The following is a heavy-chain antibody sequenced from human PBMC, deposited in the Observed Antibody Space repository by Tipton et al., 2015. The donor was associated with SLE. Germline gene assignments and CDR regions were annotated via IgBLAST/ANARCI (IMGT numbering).Heavy chain of an antibody. CDR3: ARLHCSTSSCSAWSAFDT. J-gene: IGHJ3*02. Sequence: TLSLTCTVSGSSISNYYWSWIRQPPGKGLEWIGDISTRGSPKYSTSLPSRVTISEDTPKNQFSLKLTSVTAADTAVYYCARLHCSTSSCSAWSAFDTWGQGTMVTVSS. V-gene: IGHV4-4*08. CDR1: GSSISNYY. D-gene: IGHD2-2*01. CDR2: ISTRGSP.